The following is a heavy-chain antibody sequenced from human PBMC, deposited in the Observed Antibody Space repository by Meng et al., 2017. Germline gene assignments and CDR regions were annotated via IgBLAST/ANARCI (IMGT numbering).Heavy chain of an antibody. CDR3: ARVPIPYSSGWLYFDY. D-gene: IGHD6-19*01. J-gene: IGHJ4*02. V-gene: IGHV1-46*01. Sequence: ASVKVSCKASGYTFTSYYMHWVRQAPGQGLEWMGIINPSGGSTSYAQKFQGRVTMTRDTSTSTVYMELNSLRAEDTAVYYCARVPIPYSSGWLYFDYWGQGTLVAVSS. CDR1: GYTFTSYY. CDR2: INPSGGST.